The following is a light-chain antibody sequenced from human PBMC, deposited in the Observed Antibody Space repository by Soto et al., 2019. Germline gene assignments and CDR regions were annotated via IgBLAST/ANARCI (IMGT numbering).Light chain of an antibody. CDR1: QTISNW. Sequence: DIQMTQSPSTLPASVGDRVTITCQASQTISNWLAWYQQKPGKAPKLLIYKASTLESGVPSRFSGSGSGTEFTLTISSLQPDDFATYYCQQYNSYPITFGQGTRLEIK. CDR2: KAS. V-gene: IGKV1-5*03. J-gene: IGKJ5*01. CDR3: QQYNSYPIT.